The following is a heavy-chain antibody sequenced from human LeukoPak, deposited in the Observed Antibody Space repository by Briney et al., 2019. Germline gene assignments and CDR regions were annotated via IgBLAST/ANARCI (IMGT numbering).Heavy chain of an antibody. J-gene: IGHJ4*02. CDR1: GFTFSSYA. V-gene: IGHV3-23*01. D-gene: IGHD6-13*01. CDR3: AKDSGYSSSWYDFDY. CDR2: ISGSGGNT. Sequence: PGGSLRLSCAASGFTFSSYAMTWVRQAPGKGLEWVSAISGSGGNTYYADSVKGRFTMSRDNSKNTLYLQMSSLRAEDTAVYYCAKDSGYSSSWYDFDYWGQGALVTVSS.